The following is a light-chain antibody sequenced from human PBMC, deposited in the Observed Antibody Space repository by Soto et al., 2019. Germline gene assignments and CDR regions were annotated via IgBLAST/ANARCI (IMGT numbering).Light chain of an antibody. CDR3: AAWDDSLNGWV. Sequence: QPVLTQPPSASGTPGQRVTISGSGRSSNIGSNTVNWYQQLPGTAHKLLIYSNNQRPSGVPDRFSGSTSGTSASLAISGLQSEDEADYYCAAWDDSLNGWVFGGGTKVTVL. J-gene: IGLJ3*02. CDR2: SNN. V-gene: IGLV1-44*01. CDR1: SSNIGSNT.